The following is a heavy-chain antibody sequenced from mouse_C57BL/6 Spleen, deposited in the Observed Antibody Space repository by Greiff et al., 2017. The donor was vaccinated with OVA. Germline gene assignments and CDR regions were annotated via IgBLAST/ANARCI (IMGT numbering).Heavy chain of an antibody. CDR1: GYTFTSYW. D-gene: IGHD2-4*01. V-gene: IGHV1-64*01. Sequence: QVQLKQPGAELVKPGASVKLSCKASGYTFTSYWMHWVKQRPGQGLEWIGMIHPNSGSTNYNEKFKSKATLTVDKSSSTAYMQLSSRTSEDSAVYYCARGYYDYDGFAYWGQGTLVTVSA. CDR2: IHPNSGST. CDR3: ARGYYDYDGFAY. J-gene: IGHJ3*01.